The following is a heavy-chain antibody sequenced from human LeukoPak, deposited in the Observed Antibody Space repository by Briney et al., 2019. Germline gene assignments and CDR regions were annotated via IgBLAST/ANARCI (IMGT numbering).Heavy chain of an antibody. J-gene: IGHJ3*02. CDR1: GGSISSSSYY. V-gene: IGHV4-39*01. CDR2: INHSGST. Sequence: SETLSLTCTVSGGSISSSSYYWGWIRQPPGKGLEWIGEINHSGSTNYNPSLKSRVTISVDTSKNQFSPKLSSVTAADTAVYYCARHVAGPWYQLLPRGAFDIWGQGTMVTVSS. D-gene: IGHD2-2*01. CDR3: ARHVAGPWYQLLPRGAFDI.